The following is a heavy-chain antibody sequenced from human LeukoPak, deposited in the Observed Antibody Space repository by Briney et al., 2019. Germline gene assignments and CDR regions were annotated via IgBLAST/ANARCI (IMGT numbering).Heavy chain of an antibody. Sequence: PGGSLRLSCAAAGFTFSNYRMHWVRQAPGKGLEWVAVIWSDGSNKYYADSVKGLFTISRDNSNKILLLQMNILRADATAYYYCSRCRHIGNYNILRYWGQGTLVTVSS. CDR2: IWSDGSNK. J-gene: IGHJ4*02. CDR1: GFTFSNYR. V-gene: IGHV3-33*08. D-gene: IGHD1-26*01. CDR3: SRCRHIGNYNILRY.